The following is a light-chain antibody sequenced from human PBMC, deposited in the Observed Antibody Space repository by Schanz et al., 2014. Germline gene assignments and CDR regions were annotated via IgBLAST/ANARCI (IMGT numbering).Light chain of an antibody. CDR3: QQYISSPLT. CDR2: GAF. Sequence: EIVLTQSPATLSLSPGERATLSCRASQSVSSFLAWYQQKPGQAPRLLIYGAFTRATGIPVRFSGSGSGTEFTLTISSLQSEDFAVYYCQQYISSPLTFGQGTRLEIK. V-gene: IGKV3-15*01. CDR1: QSVSSF. J-gene: IGKJ5*01.